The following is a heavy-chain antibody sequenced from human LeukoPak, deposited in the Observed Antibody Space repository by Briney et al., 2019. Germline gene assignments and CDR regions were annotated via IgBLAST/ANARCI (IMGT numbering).Heavy chain of an antibody. V-gene: IGHV3-13*04. J-gene: IGHJ4*02. CDR3: ARAYYDILTGSPHFDY. D-gene: IGHD3-9*01. Sequence: GGSLRLSCAASGFTFSSYDMHWVRQAPGKGLEWVSAIGTAGDTYYPGSVKGRFTISRENAKNSLYLQMNSLRAGDTAVYYCARAYYDILTGSPHFDYWGQGTLVTVSS. CDR2: IGTAGDT. CDR1: GFTFSSYD.